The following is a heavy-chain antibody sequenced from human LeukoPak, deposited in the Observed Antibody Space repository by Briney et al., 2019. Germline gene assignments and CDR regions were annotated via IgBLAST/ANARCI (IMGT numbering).Heavy chain of an antibody. CDR3: AREGSYYYGMDV. CDR1: GGSISIYY. J-gene: IGHJ6*02. D-gene: IGHD2-15*01. CDR2: IYYSGST. Sequence: PSETLSLTCTVSGGSISIYYWSWIRQPPGKGLEWIGYIYYSGSTNYNPSLKSRVTISVDTSKNQFSLKLSSVTAADTAVYYCAREGSYYYGMDVWGQGTTVTVSS. V-gene: IGHV4-59*12.